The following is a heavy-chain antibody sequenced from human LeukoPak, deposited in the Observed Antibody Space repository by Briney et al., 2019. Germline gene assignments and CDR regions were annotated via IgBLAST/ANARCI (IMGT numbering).Heavy chain of an antibody. V-gene: IGHV3-30*02. J-gene: IGHJ4*02. CDR2: IRYDGSNK. Sequence: GGSLRLSCAASGFTFSSYGLHWVRQAPGKGPEWVAFIRYDGSNKYYADSVKGRFTISRDNSKNTLFLQMNSLRADDTAVYYCAKDLPEYYGSGSYGFDYWGQGTLVTVSS. D-gene: IGHD3-10*01. CDR1: GFTFSSYG. CDR3: AKDLPEYYGSGSYGFDY.